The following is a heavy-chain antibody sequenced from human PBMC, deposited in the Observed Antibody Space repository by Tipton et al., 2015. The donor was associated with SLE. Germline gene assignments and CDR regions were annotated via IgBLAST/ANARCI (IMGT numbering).Heavy chain of an antibody. J-gene: IGHJ6*02. CDR3: ARQRLRLLSPLDA. D-gene: IGHD3-10*01. Sequence: LRLSCTVSGASVSSFCWNWIRQSPGKGLEWIACVCNSVSTNYDPSLKSRGTISVDTSKNHFSLELTSVTAADTAVYYCARQRLRLLSPLDAWGQGTTV. CDR1: GASVSSFC. CDR2: VCNSVST. V-gene: IGHV4-59*08.